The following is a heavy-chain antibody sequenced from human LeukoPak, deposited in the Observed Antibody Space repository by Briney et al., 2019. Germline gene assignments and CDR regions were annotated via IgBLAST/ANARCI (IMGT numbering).Heavy chain of an antibody. CDR2: INYSGNT. V-gene: IGHV4-39*01. Sequence: PSETLSLTCTVSGGSISSSSYYWGWIRQPPGKGLEWIGSINYSGNTYYSPSLRSRVTISVDTSKNQFSLKLSSVTAADTAVYYCARTSMYLAGPFDYWGQGTLVTVSS. CDR3: ARTSMYLAGPFDY. CDR1: GGSISSSSYY. J-gene: IGHJ4*02. D-gene: IGHD2/OR15-2a*01.